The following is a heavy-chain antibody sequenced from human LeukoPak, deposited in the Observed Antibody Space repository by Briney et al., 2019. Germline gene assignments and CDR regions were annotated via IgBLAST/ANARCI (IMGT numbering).Heavy chain of an antibody. CDR2: INHSGST. CDR1: GGSFSGYY. D-gene: IGHD6-6*01. Sequence: PSETLSLTCAVYGGSFSGYYWSWIRLPPGKGLEWVGEINHSGSTNYNPSLKSRVTISVDTSKNQFSLKLSSVTAADTAVYYCARGLIFRSSSGAHYWGQGTLVTVSS. J-gene: IGHJ4*02. CDR3: ARGLIFRSSSGAHY. V-gene: IGHV4-34*01.